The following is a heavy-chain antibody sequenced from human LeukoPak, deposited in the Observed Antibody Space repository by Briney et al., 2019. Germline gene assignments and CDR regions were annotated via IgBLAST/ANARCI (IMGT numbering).Heavy chain of an antibody. CDR1: GGSIRSGSHY. CDR3: AKRDDSGGNLVDL. V-gene: IGHV4-39*02. D-gene: IGHD3-22*01. CDR2: IYYSGST. Sequence: PSETLSLTCTVSGGSIRSGSHYWAWIRPPPGKGLAWIGSIYYSGSTYYNPSLENRVTISIDTSKNHFSLKLSSLSAADTSVYYCAKRDDSGGNLVDLWGQGTLVTVS. J-gene: IGHJ4*02.